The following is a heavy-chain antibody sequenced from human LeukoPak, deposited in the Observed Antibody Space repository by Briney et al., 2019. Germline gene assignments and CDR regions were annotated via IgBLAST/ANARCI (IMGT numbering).Heavy chain of an antibody. CDR1: GFTFEDYG. Sequence: GGSLRLSCAASGFTFEDYGMSWVRQAPGKGLEWVSGINWSGGSTGYADSVTGRFTISRDNAEKSLYLQMNSLRAEDTALYYCAKGRGITGTTFDFDYWGQGTLVTVSS. V-gene: IGHV3-20*04. CDR3: AKGRGITGTTFDFDY. D-gene: IGHD1/OR15-1a*01. CDR2: INWSGGST. J-gene: IGHJ4*02.